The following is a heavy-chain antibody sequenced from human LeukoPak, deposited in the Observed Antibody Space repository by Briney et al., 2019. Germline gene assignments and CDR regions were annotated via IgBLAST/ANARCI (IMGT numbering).Heavy chain of an antibody. CDR1: GLSLSGYY. CDR3: AGGPRRGSRSGRRCGNNWFDP. Sequence: SETLSLTCSVYGLSLSGYYWSWIRQPPRKGLEWIGEINHSGSTNYNPSLKSRVTISVDTSKNHFSLKLSSVTAADTAVYYCAGGPRRGSRSGRRCGNNWFDPWGQGTLVTVSS. J-gene: IGHJ5*02. CDR2: INHSGST. V-gene: IGHV4-34*01. D-gene: IGHD2-15*01.